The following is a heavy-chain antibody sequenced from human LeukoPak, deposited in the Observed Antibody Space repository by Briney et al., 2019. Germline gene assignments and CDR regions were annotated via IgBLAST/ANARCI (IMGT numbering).Heavy chain of an antibody. CDR2: ISSSGSTI. V-gene: IGHV3-11*01. J-gene: IGHJ3*02. CDR1: GFTFSDYY. CDR3: ARALNWSSDVFDI. D-gene: IGHD1-1*01. Sequence: PGGSLRLSCAASGFTFSDYYMSWIRQAPGKGLEWVSYISSSGSTIYYADSVKGRFTISRDNAKNSLYLLMNSLRAEDTAVYYWARALNWSSDVFDIWAQGKMVTVSS.